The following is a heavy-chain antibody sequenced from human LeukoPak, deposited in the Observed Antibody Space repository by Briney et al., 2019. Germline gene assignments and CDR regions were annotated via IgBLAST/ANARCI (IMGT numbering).Heavy chain of an antibody. CDR2: IKSVGKT. J-gene: IGHJ1*01. Sequence: GGSLRLSCEASGFTFSRYWMHWVRQAPGKGLVWVSRIKSVGKTNYADSVKGRFTISRDNAKNTVSLQMNSLRADDTGVYYCARAPSEVGGYYPEYFRHWGQGTLVTVSS. CDR1: GFTFSRYW. V-gene: IGHV3-74*01. D-gene: IGHD3-22*01. CDR3: ARAPSEVGGYYPEYFRH.